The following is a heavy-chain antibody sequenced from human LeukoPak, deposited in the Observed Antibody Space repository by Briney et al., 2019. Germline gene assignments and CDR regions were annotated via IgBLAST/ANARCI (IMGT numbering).Heavy chain of an antibody. CDR1: GFSFSNYA. D-gene: IGHD2-8*01. CDR3: AKGLKPAMASRSNYFGY. V-gene: IGHV3-23*01. J-gene: IGHJ4*02. CDR2: ITGSGGST. Sequence: GGSLRLSCAASGFSFSNYAMNWVRQAPGKGLEWVSTITGSGGSTHYADSVKGRFTISRDNSKNTLYLQMNSLRADDTAVYYCAKGLKPAMASRSNYFGYWGQGALVTVSS.